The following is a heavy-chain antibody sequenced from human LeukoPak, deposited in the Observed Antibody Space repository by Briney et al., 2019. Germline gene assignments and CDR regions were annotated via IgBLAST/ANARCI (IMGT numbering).Heavy chain of an antibody. Sequence: GGSLRLSCVASGFNFSSYWMLWVLLPRGKGLVWVSRINSDGSSTSYADSAKGRSTISRDCAKTTLYRQMNSLRAEDTAVFYCARAPYNWNLFVYWGQGTPVTVSS. J-gene: IGHJ4*02. D-gene: IGHD1-7*01. CDR1: GFNFSSYW. V-gene: IGHV3-74*01. CDR2: INSDGSST. CDR3: ARAPYNWNLFVY.